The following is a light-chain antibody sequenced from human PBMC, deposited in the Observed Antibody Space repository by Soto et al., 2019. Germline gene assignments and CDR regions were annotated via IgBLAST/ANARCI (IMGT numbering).Light chain of an antibody. Sequence: IQLTQTPSSLSASVGDRVTITCRASQGISSFLAWYQQKPGKAPKLLIYAASSLQSVVPSRFSGSGFGPDFTLPITSLQPEDFATYYCQQVESYPSTFGGGTKVEMK. V-gene: IGKV1-9*01. CDR3: QQVESYPST. CDR1: QGISSF. J-gene: IGKJ4*01. CDR2: AAS.